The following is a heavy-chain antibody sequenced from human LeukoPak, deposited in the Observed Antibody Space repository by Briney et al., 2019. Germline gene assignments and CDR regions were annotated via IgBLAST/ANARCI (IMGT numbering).Heavy chain of an antibody. CDR3: ASSSLDCSSTSCYPLLFDY. CDR2: IYTSGST. Sequence: SETLSLTCTVSGGSISSYYWSWIRQPAGKGLEWIGSIYTSGSTNYNPSLKSRVTMSVDTSKNQFSLKLSSVTAADTAVYYCASSSLDCSSTSCYPLLFDYWGQGTLVTVSS. CDR1: GGSISSYY. D-gene: IGHD2-2*01. J-gene: IGHJ4*02. V-gene: IGHV4-4*07.